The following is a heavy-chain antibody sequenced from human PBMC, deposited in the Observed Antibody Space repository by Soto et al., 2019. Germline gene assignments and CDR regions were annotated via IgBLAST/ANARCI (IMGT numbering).Heavy chain of an antibody. J-gene: IGHJ3*01. V-gene: IGHV1-3*01. CDR2: INAATGNT. CDR3: VRGAASRPPRTRAFDL. Sequence: QVDIVQSGAEVKIPGASVHVSCRSSGYNFTNHAMHWVRQAPGQSLEWLGWINAATGNTQFSEKFQDRVTMIRDTSANTAYLELSSLRSEDTAVYYCVRGAASRPPRTRAFDLWGRGTLVTVSS. CDR1: GYNFTNHA.